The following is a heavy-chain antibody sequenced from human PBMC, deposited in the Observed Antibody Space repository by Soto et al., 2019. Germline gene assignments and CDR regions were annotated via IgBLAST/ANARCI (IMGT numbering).Heavy chain of an antibody. V-gene: IGHV1-69*13. CDR2: IIPIFGTA. J-gene: IGHJ3*02. CDR3: ANLYYYGSGGGVDEAFDI. D-gene: IGHD3-10*01. Sequence: SVKVSCKASGGTFSSYAISWVRQAPGQGLEWMGGIIPIFGTANYAQXFQGRVTITADESTSTAYMELSSLRSEDTAVYYCANLYYYGSGGGVDEAFDIWXXGTMVTVSS. CDR1: GGTFSSYA.